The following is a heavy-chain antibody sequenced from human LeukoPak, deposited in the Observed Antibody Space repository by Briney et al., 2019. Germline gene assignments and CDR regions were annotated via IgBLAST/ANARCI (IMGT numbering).Heavy chain of an antibody. CDR3: AKWGDYDVLTGYYVSDY. CDR1: GYTLSHYA. D-gene: IGHD3-9*01. V-gene: IGHV3-23*01. J-gene: IGHJ4*02. CDR2: FTGSGGNT. Sequence: GASLRLSCAASGYTLSHYAMSWVRQAPGKGLEWVSDFTGSGGNTYYADSVKGRFHISRDNSKNTVFLQMNSLRAEDTAVYYCAKWGDYDVLTGYYVSDYWGQGTLVTVSS.